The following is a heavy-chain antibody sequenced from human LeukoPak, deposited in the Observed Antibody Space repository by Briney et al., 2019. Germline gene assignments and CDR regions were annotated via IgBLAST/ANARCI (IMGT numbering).Heavy chain of an antibody. CDR2: INHSGST. CDR1: GGSFSGYY. D-gene: IGHD3-9*01. Sequence: SETLSLTCAVYGGSFSGYYWSWIRQPPGKGLEWIGEINHSGSTNYNQSLKSRVTISVDTSKNQFSLKLSSVTAADTAVYYCARTYYDILTGYYLDYWGQGTLVTVSS. J-gene: IGHJ4*02. V-gene: IGHV4-34*01. CDR3: ARTYYDILTGYYLDY.